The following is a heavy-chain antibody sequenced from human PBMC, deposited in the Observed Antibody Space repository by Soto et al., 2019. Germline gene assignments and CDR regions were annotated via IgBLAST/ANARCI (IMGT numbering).Heavy chain of an antibody. Sequence: SETLSLTCTVSGVSISNGGYYWSWIRQYPGKGLEWIGYISHSGSTSYNPSLRGRPSISGDTSKNQFSLRLSSVTAADTAVYYCARGPHCSGGRCYNWFDSWGQGLQVTVSS. CDR1: GVSISNGGYY. V-gene: IGHV4-31*03. CDR3: ARGPHCSGGRCYNWFDS. D-gene: IGHD2-15*01. CDR2: ISHSGST. J-gene: IGHJ5*01.